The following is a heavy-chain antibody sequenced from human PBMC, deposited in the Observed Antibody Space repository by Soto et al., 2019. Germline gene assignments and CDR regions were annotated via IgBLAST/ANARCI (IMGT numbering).Heavy chain of an antibody. Sequence: EVQLVESGGGLVQPGRSLRLSCAASGFTFDDYAMHWVRQAPGKGLEWVSGISWNSGSIGYADSVKGRFTISRDNAKNSLYLQMNSLRAEDTAVYYCAKDARYCSSTSCRYWYFDLWGRGTLVTVSS. CDR3: AKDARYCSSTSCRYWYFDL. CDR1: GFTFDDYA. J-gene: IGHJ2*01. V-gene: IGHV3-9*01. CDR2: ISWNSGSI. D-gene: IGHD2-2*01.